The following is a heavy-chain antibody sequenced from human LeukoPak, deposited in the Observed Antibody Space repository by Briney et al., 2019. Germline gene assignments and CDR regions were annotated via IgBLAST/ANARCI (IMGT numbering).Heavy chain of an antibody. D-gene: IGHD3-10*01. CDR3: AREGEPAMTLVRGEAFDI. CDR1: GGTFSSYV. J-gene: IGHJ3*02. Sequence: ASVKVSCKASGGTFSSYVISWVRQAPGQGLEWMGGIIPAFGPTNYAQRFQGRLTLTADVSASTAYMALSSLTSDDTAVYYCAREGEPAMTLVRGEAFDIWGQGTMVIASS. V-gene: IGHV1-69*13. CDR2: IIPAFGPT.